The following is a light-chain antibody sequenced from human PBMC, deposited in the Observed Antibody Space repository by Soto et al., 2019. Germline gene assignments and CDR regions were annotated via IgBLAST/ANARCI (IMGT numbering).Light chain of an antibody. CDR3: QQYGSSPLIT. CDR1: QSVSRSY. J-gene: IGKJ3*01. V-gene: IGKV3-20*01. CDR2: GAS. Sequence: EIVLTQSPGTLSLSPGERATLSCRGSQSVSRSYLAWYQQKPGQAPRVLIYGASSRATGIPDRFSGSGSGTDFTLTISRLEPEDFAVYYCQQYGSSPLITFGPGTKVDIK.